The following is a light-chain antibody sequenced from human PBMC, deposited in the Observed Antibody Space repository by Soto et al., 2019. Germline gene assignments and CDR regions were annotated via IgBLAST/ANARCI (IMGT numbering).Light chain of an antibody. CDR2: EVN. CDR3: SSFVGAPVI. V-gene: IGLV2-8*01. J-gene: IGLJ2*01. CDR1: STDVGEYNY. Sequence: QSALTQPPSASGSPGQSVTIPCAGTSTDVGEYNYVSWYQQHPGKVPKLIIFEVNKRPSGVPDRFSGSKSGDTASLTVSGLQAEDEDDYYCSSFVGAPVIFGGGT.